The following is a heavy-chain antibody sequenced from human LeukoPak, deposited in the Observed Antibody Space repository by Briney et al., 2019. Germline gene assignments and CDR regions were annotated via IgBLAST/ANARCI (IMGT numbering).Heavy chain of an antibody. CDR2: IKEDGSEK. CDR3: TRDEGATETTYRFDR. CDR1: GFTFSTYL. J-gene: IGHJ4*02. Sequence: GGSLRLSCAASGFTFSTYLMSWVRQAPGKGLEWVGNIKEDGSEKYYIDSVKGRFTISRDNAKNLLFLQMNSLRAEDTAVYYCTRDEGATETTYRFDRWGQGTLVTVSS. D-gene: IGHD4-17*01. V-gene: IGHV3-7*01.